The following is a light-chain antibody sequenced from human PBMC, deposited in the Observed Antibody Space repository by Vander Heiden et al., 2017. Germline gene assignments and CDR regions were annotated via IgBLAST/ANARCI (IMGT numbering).Light chain of an antibody. Sequence: DIQMTQSPSSLSASVGDRVTISCRASQFINGYLNWYQKRPGKVPKLLLCKTSTLQSGVPSRFSGSGRGTEFTLTITSLQPEDFATYYCQQSYNTPHTFGPGTNLEIK. J-gene: IGKJ2*01. V-gene: IGKV1-39*01. CDR1: QFINGY. CDR2: KTS. CDR3: QQSYNTPHT.